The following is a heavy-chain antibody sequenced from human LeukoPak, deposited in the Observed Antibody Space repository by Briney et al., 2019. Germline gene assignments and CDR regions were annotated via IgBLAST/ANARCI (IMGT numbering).Heavy chain of an antibody. J-gene: IGHJ5*02. CDR3: ARVKRGYSSSAANWFDP. D-gene: IGHD6-13*01. Sequence: SETLSLTCAVSGGSISSSNWWSWVRQPPGKGLEWIGEIYHSGSTNYNPSLKSRVTISVDTSKNQFSLKLSSVTAADTAVYYCARVKRGYSSSAANWFDPWGQGALVTVSS. CDR1: GGSISSSNW. V-gene: IGHV4-4*02. CDR2: IYHSGST.